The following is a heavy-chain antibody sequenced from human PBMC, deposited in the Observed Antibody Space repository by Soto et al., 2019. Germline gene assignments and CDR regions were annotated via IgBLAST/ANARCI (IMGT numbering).Heavy chain of an antibody. D-gene: IGHD3-10*01. CDR3: ARVSNYGSGSYKFYYYYYYTDV. Sequence: PGGSLRLSCAASGFTVSSNYMSWVRQAPGKGLEWVSVIYSGGSTYYADSVKGRFTISRDNSKNTLYLQMNSLRAEDTAVYYCARVSNYGSGSYKFYYYYYYTDVWGKGTTVTVSS. CDR2: IYSGGST. CDR1: GFTVSSNY. J-gene: IGHJ6*03. V-gene: IGHV3-66*01.